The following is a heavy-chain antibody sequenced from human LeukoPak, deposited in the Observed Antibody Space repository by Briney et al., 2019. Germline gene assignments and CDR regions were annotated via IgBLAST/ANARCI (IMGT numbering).Heavy chain of an antibody. V-gene: IGHV3-48*01. CDR2: ISSSSSSI. CDR1: GFTFSSNS. CDR3: VTDFPVY. J-gene: IGHJ4*02. Sequence: QTGGSLRLSCAASGFTFSSNSLHWVRQAPGKGLEWVSYISSSSSSIYYADSVKGRFTISRDNAKNSLYLQMNSLRVEDSAVYYCVTDFPVYWGQGTLVTVSS.